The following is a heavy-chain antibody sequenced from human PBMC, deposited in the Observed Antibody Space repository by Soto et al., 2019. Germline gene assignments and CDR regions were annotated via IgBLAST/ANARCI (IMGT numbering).Heavy chain of an antibody. V-gene: IGHV3-23*01. Sequence: PGRSLRLSWAASVFTFSSYAMSWVRQPPGQGLEWVAAISGSGRITYYADSVKGRFTISRDNSKNTLYLQMNSLRAEDTAVYYCAKDEDDYGGRNHVRFDYWGQGTLVTVSS. CDR1: VFTFSSYA. CDR3: AKDEDDYGGRNHVRFDY. D-gene: IGHD4-17*01. J-gene: IGHJ4*02. CDR2: ISGSGRIT.